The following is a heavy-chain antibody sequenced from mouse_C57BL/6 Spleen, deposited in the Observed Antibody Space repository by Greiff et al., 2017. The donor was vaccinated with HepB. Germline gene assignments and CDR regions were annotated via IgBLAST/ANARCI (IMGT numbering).Heavy chain of an antibody. CDR1: GFNIKDYY. Sequence: EVKLVESGAELVRPGASVKLSCTASGFNIKDYYMHWVKQRPEQGLEWIGRIDPEDGDTEYAPKFQGKATMTADTSSNTAYLQLSSLTSEDTAVYYCTTRDYDPDYYAMDYWGQGTSVTVSS. CDR3: TTRDYDPDYYAMDY. J-gene: IGHJ4*01. CDR2: IDPEDGDT. V-gene: IGHV14-1*01. D-gene: IGHD2-4*01.